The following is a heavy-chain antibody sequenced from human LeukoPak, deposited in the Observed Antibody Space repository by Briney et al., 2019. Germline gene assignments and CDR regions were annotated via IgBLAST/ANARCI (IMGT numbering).Heavy chain of an antibody. Sequence: SETLSLTCAVYGGSFGGYYWSWIRQPPGKGLEWIGEINHSGSTNYNPSLKSRVTISVDTSKNQFSLKLSSVTAADTAVYYCARVARGFGGLVYWFDPWGQGTLVTVSS. CDR3: ARVARGFGGLVYWFDP. V-gene: IGHV4-34*01. CDR1: GGSFGGYY. J-gene: IGHJ5*02. D-gene: IGHD3-10*01. CDR2: INHSGST.